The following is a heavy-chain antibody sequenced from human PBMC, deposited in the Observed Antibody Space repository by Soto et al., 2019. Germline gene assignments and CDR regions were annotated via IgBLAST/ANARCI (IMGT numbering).Heavy chain of an antibody. V-gene: IGHV3-21*01. Sequence: EVQLVESGGGLVKPGGSLRLSCAASGFTFSSYSMNWVRQAPGKGLEWVSYISSSSSYIYYADSVKGRFTISRDNAKNSLYLQMNSLRAEDTAVYYCARDGYCSSTSCQGLYFYYYMDVWGKGTTVTVSS. CDR3: ARDGYCSSTSCQGLYFYYYMDV. CDR1: GFTFSSYS. D-gene: IGHD2-2*03. J-gene: IGHJ6*03. CDR2: ISSSSSYI.